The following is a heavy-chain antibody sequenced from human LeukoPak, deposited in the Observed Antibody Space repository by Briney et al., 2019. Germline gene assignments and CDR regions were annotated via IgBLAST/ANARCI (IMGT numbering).Heavy chain of an antibody. CDR1: AVSINTYY. V-gene: IGHV4-59*03. CDR3: SGVQELRKQNDFDR. D-gene: IGHD1-7*01. CDR2: VSYSGNT. J-gene: IGHJ4*02. Sequence: PSETLSLTCTVPAVSINTYYWSWIRQPPGKGLEWIGYVSYSGNTNYNPSLKSRVTISLNTSKNQFSLKLSTVTAADNTAYYCSGVQELRKQNDFDRWGQGTLVTVSS.